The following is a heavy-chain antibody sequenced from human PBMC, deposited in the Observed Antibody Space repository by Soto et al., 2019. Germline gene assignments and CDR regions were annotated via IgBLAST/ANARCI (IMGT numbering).Heavy chain of an antibody. CDR2: IYYSGST. CDR3: AKAPPEVAGAIDY. D-gene: IGHD6-19*01. Sequence: SETLSLTCTVSGGSISSYYWSWIRQPPGKGLEWIGYIYYSGSTNYNPSLKSRVTISRDNSKNTLYLQMSSLRPEDTAVYYCAKAPPEVAGAIDYWGQGTLVTVSS. CDR1: GGSISSYY. J-gene: IGHJ4*02. V-gene: IGHV4-59*01.